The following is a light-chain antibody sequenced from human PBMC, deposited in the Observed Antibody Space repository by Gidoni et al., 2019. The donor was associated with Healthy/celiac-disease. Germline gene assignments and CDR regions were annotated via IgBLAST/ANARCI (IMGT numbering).Light chain of an antibody. CDR2: DAS. CDR3: QQRSNWPRT. V-gene: IGKV3-11*01. Sequence: EIVLTQSPATLSLSPGERATLSCRASQSVRSYLAWYQQKPGQAPMLLIYDASNRATDTPARFSGSGSGTDFTLTISSREPEDFAVYYCQQRSNWPRTFGQGTKVEIK. J-gene: IGKJ1*01. CDR1: QSVRSY.